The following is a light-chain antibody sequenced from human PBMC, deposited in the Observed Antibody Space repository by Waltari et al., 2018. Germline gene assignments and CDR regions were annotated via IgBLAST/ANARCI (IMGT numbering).Light chain of an antibody. Sequence: VVLTQSPVTLSLSPGETATLSCRASQTIGTYLAWYQHKLGQSPRLLIYDASTRATGIPARFSGSGSGTDFTLTSSGLEAEDSAFYYCQQRYNWPPLTFGGGTKVQTK. CDR2: DAS. CDR1: QTIGTY. J-gene: IGKJ4*01. V-gene: IGKV3-11*01. CDR3: QQRYNWPPLT.